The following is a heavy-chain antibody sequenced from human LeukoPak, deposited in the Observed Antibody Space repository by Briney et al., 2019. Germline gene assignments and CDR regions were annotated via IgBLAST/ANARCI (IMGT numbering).Heavy chain of an antibody. D-gene: IGHD2-2*03. Sequence: ASVKVSCKASGGTFSSYAISWVRQAPGQGLEWMGRIIPILGIANYAQKSQGRVTITADKSTSTAYMELSSLRSEDTAVYYCARDLGYCSSTSCQDNWFDPWGQGTLVTVSS. J-gene: IGHJ5*02. CDR2: IIPILGIA. CDR3: ARDLGYCSSTSCQDNWFDP. V-gene: IGHV1-69*04. CDR1: GGTFSSYA.